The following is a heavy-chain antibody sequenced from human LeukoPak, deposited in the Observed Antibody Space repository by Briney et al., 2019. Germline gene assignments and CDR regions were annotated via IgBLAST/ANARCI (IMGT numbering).Heavy chain of an antibody. J-gene: IGHJ3*02. CDR1: GYSISSGYY. D-gene: IGHD5-24*01. CDR3: ARAADGYNYAFDI. Sequence: SETLSLTCTVSGYSISSGYYWGWIRQPPGKGLEWIGSIYHSGSTYYNPSLKSRVTISVDMSKNQFSLKLSSVTAADTAVYYCARAADGYNYAFDIWGQGTMVTVSS. V-gene: IGHV4-38-2*02. CDR2: IYHSGST.